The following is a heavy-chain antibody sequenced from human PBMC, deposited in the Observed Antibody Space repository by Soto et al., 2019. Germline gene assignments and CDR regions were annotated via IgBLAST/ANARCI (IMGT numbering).Heavy chain of an antibody. V-gene: IGHV3-23*01. J-gene: IGHJ2*01. CDR2: ISGSCGST. D-gene: IGHD3-22*01. CDR3: AKGPGGPAYYYDSSGDYWYFDL. Sequence: GGSLRLSCAASGFTFSSYAMSWVRQAPGKGLEWVSAISGSCGSTYYGDTVKGRYTISRDNSKNTLYLQMNSLRADDPAVYYCAKGPGGPAYYYDSSGDYWYFDLWGRGTLVTVSS. CDR1: GFTFSSYA.